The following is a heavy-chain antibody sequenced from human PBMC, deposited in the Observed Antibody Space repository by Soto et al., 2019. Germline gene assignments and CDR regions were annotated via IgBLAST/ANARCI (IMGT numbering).Heavy chain of an antibody. CDR3: ARGARRADAFDI. CDR1: GGSISSYY. Sequence: SETLSLTCTVSGGSISSYYWSWIRQPPGKGLEWIGYIYYSGSTNYNPSLKSRVTTSVDTSKNQFSLKLSSVTAADTAVYYCARGARRADAFDIWGQGTMVTVSS. V-gene: IGHV4-59*01. CDR2: IYYSGST. J-gene: IGHJ3*02.